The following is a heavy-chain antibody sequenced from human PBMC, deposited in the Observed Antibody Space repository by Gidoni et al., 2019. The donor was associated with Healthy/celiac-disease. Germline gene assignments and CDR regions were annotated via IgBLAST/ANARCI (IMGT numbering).Heavy chain of an antibody. CDR3: ATTLNSGSYYVGWFDP. CDR2: FDPEDGET. J-gene: IGHJ5*02. V-gene: IGHV1-24*01. CDR1: GYTLTALS. Sequence: QVQLVQSGAEVKKPGASVKVSCKVSGYTLTALSMHWVRQAPGKGLEWMGGFDPEDGETIYAQKFQGRVTMTEDTSTDTAYMELSSLRSEDTAVYYCATTLNSGSYYVGWFDPWGQGTLVTVSS. D-gene: IGHD3-10*01.